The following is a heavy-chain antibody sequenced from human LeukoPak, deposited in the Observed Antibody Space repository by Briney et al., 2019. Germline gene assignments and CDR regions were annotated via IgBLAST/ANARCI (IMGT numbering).Heavy chain of an antibody. CDR1: GGSFSGYY. J-gene: IGHJ1*01. CDR2: INHSGST. V-gene: IGHV4-34*01. D-gene: IGHD6-19*01. Sequence: PSETLSLTCAVYGGSFSGYYWSWIRQPPGKGLEWIGEINHSGSTNYNPSLKSRVTISVDTSKNQFSLKLSSVTAADTAVYYCARVRGAVAGLHFQHWGQGTLVTVSS. CDR3: ARVRGAVAGLHFQH.